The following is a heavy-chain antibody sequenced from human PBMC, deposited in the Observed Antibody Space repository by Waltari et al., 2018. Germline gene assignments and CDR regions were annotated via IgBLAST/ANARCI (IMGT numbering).Heavy chain of an antibody. D-gene: IGHD1-26*01. J-gene: IGHJ4*02. Sequence: EVQLVESGGGLVQPGGSLRLCGAVAGFSFSSYWMSWVRQAPGKGLEWVANVKPDGGEKHYVDSVKGRFTMSRDNAKNSVYLQMNSLRVEDTAVYYCVRWRWEQSEFDYWGQGTLVTVSS. CDR2: VKPDGGEK. V-gene: IGHV3-7*01. CDR1: GFSFSSYW. CDR3: VRWRWEQSEFDY.